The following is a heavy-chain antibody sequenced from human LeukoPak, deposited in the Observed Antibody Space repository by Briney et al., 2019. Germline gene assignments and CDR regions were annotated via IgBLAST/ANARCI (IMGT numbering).Heavy chain of an antibody. CDR2: IIPILGTA. J-gene: IGHJ2*01. Sequence: ASVKVSCKASGGTFSSYAISWVRQAPGQGLEWMGRIIPILGTANYAQKFQGRVTITTDESTSTAYMELSSLRSEDTAVYYCARAPINWGTPNWYFDLWGRGTLVTVSS. D-gene: IGHD7-27*01. CDR3: ARAPINWGTPNWYFDL. V-gene: IGHV1-69*11. CDR1: GGTFSSYA.